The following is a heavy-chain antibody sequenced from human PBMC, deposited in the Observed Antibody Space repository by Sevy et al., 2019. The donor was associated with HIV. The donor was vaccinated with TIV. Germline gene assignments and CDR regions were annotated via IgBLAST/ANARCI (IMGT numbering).Heavy chain of an antibody. CDR2: IIPIFGLV. Sequence: ASVKVSCKASGGTFRNCAFGWVRQAPGQGLEWMGGIIPIFGLVNYAQNFQGRVTITADESTRTTYMELSSLRSEDTAIYSCASVNLSVPGIALPLDSWGQGTLVTVSS. V-gene: IGHV1-69*13. CDR3: ASVNLSVPGIALPLDS. CDR1: GGTFRNCA. J-gene: IGHJ4*02. D-gene: IGHD6-13*01.